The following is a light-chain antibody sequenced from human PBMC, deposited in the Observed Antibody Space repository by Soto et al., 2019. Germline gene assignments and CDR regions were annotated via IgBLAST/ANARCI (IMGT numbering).Light chain of an antibody. J-gene: IGKJ4*01. Sequence: DIQMTQSPSFVSASVGDRVTITCRASQGISGWLAWYQHKPGRAPKLLIHAASSLESGVLSRFSGSGSGTDFTLTISSLQPEDFATYYCQQTTSFPLTFGGGTKVEIK. CDR2: AAS. CDR1: QGISGW. V-gene: IGKV1-12*01. CDR3: QQTTSFPLT.